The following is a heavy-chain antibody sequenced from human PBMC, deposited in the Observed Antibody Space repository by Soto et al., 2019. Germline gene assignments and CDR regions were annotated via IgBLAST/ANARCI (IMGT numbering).Heavy chain of an antibody. CDR1: GFTFSNFW. Sequence: GGSLRLSCAASGFTFSNFWMHWVRQAPGKGLVWVSRIYSDGSGTMYADSVKGRFTISRDNAKSTLYLQMNSLRPEDTAVYYCATLNSFGSDYWGRGTLVTVSS. J-gene: IGHJ4*02. CDR2: IYSDGSGT. V-gene: IGHV3-74*03. D-gene: IGHD5-18*01. CDR3: ATLNSFGSDY.